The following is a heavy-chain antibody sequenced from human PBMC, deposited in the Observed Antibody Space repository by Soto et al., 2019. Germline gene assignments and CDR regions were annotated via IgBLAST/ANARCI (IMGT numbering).Heavy chain of an antibody. CDR1: GYSFTDYW. D-gene: IGHD6-6*01. V-gene: IGHV5-51*01. Sequence: GESLKISCKASGYSFTDYWIGWVRQMPGKGLEWMGIIYPGDSDTKYSPSFQGQVTMSADKSISTAYLQWNSLKASDTAMYYCARDGLSSSSAFDYWGQGTLVTVSS. CDR2: IYPGDSDT. CDR3: ARDGLSSSSAFDY. J-gene: IGHJ4*02.